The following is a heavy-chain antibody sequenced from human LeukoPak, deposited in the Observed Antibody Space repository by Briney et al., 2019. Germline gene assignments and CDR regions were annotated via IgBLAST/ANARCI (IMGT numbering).Heavy chain of an antibody. V-gene: IGHV1-18*01. CDR2: ISAYNGNT. D-gene: IGHD1-26*01. CDR3: AREDRFGGSYFYWYFDL. CDR1: GYTFTSYG. Sequence: ASVKVSCKASGYTFTSYGISWVRQAPGQGLEWMGWISAYNGNTNYAQKLQGRVTMTTDTSTSTAYMELRSLRSDDTAVYYCAREDRFGGSYFYWYFDLWGRGTLVTVSS. J-gene: IGHJ2*01.